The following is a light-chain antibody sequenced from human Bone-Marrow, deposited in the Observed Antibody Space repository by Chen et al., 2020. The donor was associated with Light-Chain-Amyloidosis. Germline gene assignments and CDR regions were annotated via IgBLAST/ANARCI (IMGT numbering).Light chain of an antibody. J-gene: IGLJ2*01. V-gene: IGLV1-44*01. CDR2: TSN. CDR1: SSNIGSNS. Sequence: QSVLTQPPSASGTPGQRVTISCSGRSSNIGSNSVHWYHQLPGTAPKLLIYTSNQRPAGVPDRFSGSKSGTSASLAISGLQSEDEADYYCAAWDDSLNGVVFGGGTKLTVL. CDR3: AAWDDSLNGVV.